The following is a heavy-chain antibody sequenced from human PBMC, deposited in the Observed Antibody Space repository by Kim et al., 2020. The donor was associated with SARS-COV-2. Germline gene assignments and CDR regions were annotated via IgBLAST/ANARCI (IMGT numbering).Heavy chain of an antibody. CDR2: IWYDGSNK. V-gene: IGHV3-33*08. CDR3: AMDVDIVASSGYYVSPSFDP. Sequence: GGSLRLSCAASGFTFSSYGMHWVRQAPGKGLEWVAVIWYDGSNKYYADSVKGRFTISRDNSKNTLYLQMNSLRAEDTAVYYCAMDVDIVASSGYYVSPSFDPWGQGTLVTVPS. D-gene: IGHD3-22*01. CDR1: GFTFSSYG. J-gene: IGHJ5*02.